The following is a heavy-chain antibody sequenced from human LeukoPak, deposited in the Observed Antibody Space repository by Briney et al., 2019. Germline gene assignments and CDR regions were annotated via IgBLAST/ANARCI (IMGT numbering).Heavy chain of an antibody. CDR2: INLDRGGT. D-gene: IGHD6-19*01. CDR1: VYTFTCYY. Sequence: SVTVSCKASVYTFTCYYVHWVRPAPGRGLEWMGWINLDRGGTYYAQKFQGRVTMTRDTSISAAYMELSRLRSDDTAVYYCARDTSGWYNYWGQGTLVTVSS. V-gene: IGHV1-2*02. CDR3: ARDTSGWYNY. J-gene: IGHJ4*02.